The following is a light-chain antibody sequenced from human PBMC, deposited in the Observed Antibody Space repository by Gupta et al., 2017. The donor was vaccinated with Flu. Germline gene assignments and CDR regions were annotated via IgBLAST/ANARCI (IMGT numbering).Light chain of an antibody. CDR1: QSIGSS. CDR2: YAS. CDR3: HQSSSLPYS. V-gene: IGKV6-21*01. J-gene: IGKJ2*03. Sequence: EIVLTQSPDFQSVTPKEKVTITCRASQSIGSSLHWYQQKTDQSPKLFIKYASQAFSGVPSRLSGSGSGTDVTITINSLEAEDAATYYCHQSSSLPYSFGQGTKLEIK.